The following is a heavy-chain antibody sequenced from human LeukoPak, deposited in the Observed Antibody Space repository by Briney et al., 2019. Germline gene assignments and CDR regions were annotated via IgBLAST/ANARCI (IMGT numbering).Heavy chain of an antibody. D-gene: IGHD5-18*01. J-gene: IGHJ4*02. V-gene: IGHV4-34*01. CDR3: ARGRWGYTYGPTPFYFAS. Sequence: SETLSLTCAVDGGSFSGFFCNWLRQSPGKGLEWIGEINHSGTTYYHPSLKSRGTISVDTSKNNFSLKLSSVTAADTAMYYCARGRWGYTYGPTPFYFASWGQGTLVTVSS. CDR1: GGSFSGFF. CDR2: INHSGTT.